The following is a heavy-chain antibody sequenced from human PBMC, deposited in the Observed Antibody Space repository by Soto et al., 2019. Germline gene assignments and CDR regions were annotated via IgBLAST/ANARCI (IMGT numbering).Heavy chain of an antibody. D-gene: IGHD4-4*01. CDR3: AREIHIKARTTGGSNYGYYYYGMDV. V-gene: IGHV3-33*01. CDR1: GFTFSSYG. J-gene: IGHJ6*02. CDR2: IWYDGSNK. Sequence: QVQLVESGGGVVQPGRSLRLSCAASGFTFSSYGMHWVRQAPGKGLEWVAVIWYDGSNKYYADSVKGRFTISRDNSKNTLYLQMNSLRAEDTAVYYCAREIHIKARTTGGSNYGYYYYGMDVWGQGTTVTVSS.